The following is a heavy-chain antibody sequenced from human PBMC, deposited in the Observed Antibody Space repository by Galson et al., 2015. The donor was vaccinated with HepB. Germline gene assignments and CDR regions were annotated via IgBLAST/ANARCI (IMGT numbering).Heavy chain of an antibody. D-gene: IGHD3-22*01. Sequence: SVKVSCKVSGYTLTKLSMHWVRQAPGKGLEWMGGFDPEDGETIYAQKFQGRVTMTEDTSTDTAYMELSSLRSEDTAVYYCATGYTYYYDSRGPGSFDYWGQGTLVTVSS. V-gene: IGHV1-24*01. J-gene: IGHJ4*02. CDR1: GYTLTKLS. CDR3: ATGYTYYYDSRGPGSFDY. CDR2: FDPEDGET.